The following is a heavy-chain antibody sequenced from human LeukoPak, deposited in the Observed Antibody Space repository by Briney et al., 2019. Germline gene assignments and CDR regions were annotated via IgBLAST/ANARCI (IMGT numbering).Heavy chain of an antibody. J-gene: IGHJ6*02. V-gene: IGHV1-3*01. D-gene: IGHD3-3*01. CDR2: INAGNGNT. Sequence: ASVKVSCKASGYTFTSYAMHWVRQATGQRLEWMGWINAGNGNTKYSQKFQGRVTITRDTSASTAYMELSSLRSEDTAVYYCARDRRTYDFWSVYYYYYGMDVWGQGTTVTVSS. CDR3: ARDRRTYDFWSVYYYYYGMDV. CDR1: GYTFTSYA.